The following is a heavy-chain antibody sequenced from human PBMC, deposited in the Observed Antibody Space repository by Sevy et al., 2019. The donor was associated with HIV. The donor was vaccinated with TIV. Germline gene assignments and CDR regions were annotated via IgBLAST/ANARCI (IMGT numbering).Heavy chain of an antibody. CDR3: ANAGGCRGFDIY. Sequence: GGSLRLSCAASGFTFNNYWMSWVRQAPGKGLEWVANINQGGSETYYVDSVKGRFTISRDKAKNSLYLQMNSLRSVDTGVYYCANAGGCRGFDIYWGQGALVTVSS. CDR1: GFTFNNYW. J-gene: IGHJ4*02. V-gene: IGHV3-7*01. CDR2: INQGGSET. D-gene: IGHD3-10*01.